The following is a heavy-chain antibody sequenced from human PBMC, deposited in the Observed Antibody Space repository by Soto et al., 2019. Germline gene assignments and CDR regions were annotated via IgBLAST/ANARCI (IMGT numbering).Heavy chain of an antibody. CDR2: MNPNSGNT. D-gene: IGHD2-8*01. V-gene: IGHV1-8*01. J-gene: IGHJ6*02. CDR3: ARFRLYCTNGVCYPYYYYGMDV. CDR1: GYTFTSYD. Sequence: GASVKVSCKAAGYTFTSYDINCGRQATGQVLEWMGWMNPNSGNTGYAQKFQGRVTMTRNTSISTAYMGLSSLRSEDTAVYYCARFRLYCTNGVCYPYYYYGMDVWGQGTTVTVSS.